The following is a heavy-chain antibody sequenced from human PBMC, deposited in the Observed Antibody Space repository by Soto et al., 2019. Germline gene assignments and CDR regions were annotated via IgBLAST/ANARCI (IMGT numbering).Heavy chain of an antibody. J-gene: IGHJ6*02. Sequence: SETLSLTCAVYGGSFSGYYWSWIRQPPGKGLEWIGEINHGGSTNYNPSLKSRVTISVDTSKNQFSLKLSSVTAADTAVYYCARTIAAAGTAGAYRYYYYYYGMDVWGQGTTVTVSS. CDR1: GGSFSGYY. V-gene: IGHV4-34*01. CDR2: INHGGST. D-gene: IGHD6-13*01. CDR3: ARTIAAAGTAGAYRYYYYYYGMDV.